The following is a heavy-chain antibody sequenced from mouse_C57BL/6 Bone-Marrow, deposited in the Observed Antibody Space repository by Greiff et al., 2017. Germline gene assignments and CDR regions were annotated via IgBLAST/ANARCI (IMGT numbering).Heavy chain of an antibody. CDR2: IYPRSGNT. J-gene: IGHJ4*01. V-gene: IGHV1-81*01. Sequence: QVQLQQSGAELARPGASVKLSCKASGYTFTSYGISWVKQRTGQGLEWIGEIYPRSGNTYYNEKFKGKATLTVDKSSSTAYMELRSLTSEDSAVYFCARWGYCYYYAMYYWGQGTSVTVSS. CDR3: ARWGYCYYYAMYY. CDR1: GYTFTSYG. D-gene: IGHD2-14*01.